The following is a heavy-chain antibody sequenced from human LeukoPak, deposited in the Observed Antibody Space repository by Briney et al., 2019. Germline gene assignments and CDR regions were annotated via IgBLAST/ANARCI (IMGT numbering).Heavy chain of an antibody. Sequence: ASVKVSCKASGYTFTSYGISWVRQAPGQGLEWMGWISPYNGNTNYEQKFQDRVTMTTDTSTSTGYMELRSLKSDDTAVYYCARARAASSLYRAHYYYYMDVWGKGTTVTISS. V-gene: IGHV1-18*01. D-gene: IGHD6-13*01. J-gene: IGHJ6*03. CDR2: ISPYNGNT. CDR3: ARARAASSLYRAHYYYYMDV. CDR1: GYTFTSYG.